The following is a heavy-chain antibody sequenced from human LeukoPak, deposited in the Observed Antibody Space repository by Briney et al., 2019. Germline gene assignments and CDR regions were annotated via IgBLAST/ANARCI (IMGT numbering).Heavy chain of an antibody. CDR2: FDPEDGET. D-gene: IGHD6-19*01. V-gene: IGHV1-24*01. J-gene: IGHJ3*02. CDR3: ATGPYSSGNAFDI. Sequence: VASVKVSCKVSGYTLTELSMHWVRQAPGKGLEWMGGFDPEDGETIYAQKFQGRVTMTEDTSTDTAYMELSSLRSEDTAVYYCATGPYSSGNAFDIWGQGTMVTVSS. CDR1: GYTLTELS.